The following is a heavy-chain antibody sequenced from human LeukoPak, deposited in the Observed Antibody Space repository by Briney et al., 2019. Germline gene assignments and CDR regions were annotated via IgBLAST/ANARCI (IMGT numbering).Heavy chain of an antibody. V-gene: IGHV3-48*02. CDR1: GFTFNSYN. CDR2: ISSSSSTI. D-gene: IGHD6-6*01. CDR3: ARAYSSSSGRDAFDS. Sequence: GGSLRLSCAASGFTFNSYNMNWVRQAPGKGLEWVSNISSSSSTIYYADSVKGRFTISRDSAKTSLFLQMNSLRDEDTAVYYCARAYSSSSGRDAFDSWGLGTLVTVSS. J-gene: IGHJ3*02.